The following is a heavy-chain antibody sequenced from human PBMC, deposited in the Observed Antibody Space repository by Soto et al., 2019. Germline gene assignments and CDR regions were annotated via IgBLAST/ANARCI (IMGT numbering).Heavy chain of an antibody. CDR2: IIPIFGTA. D-gene: IGHD2-8*01. CDR1: GGTFSSYA. V-gene: IGHV1-69*01. J-gene: IGHJ6*02. CDR3: ARDSGYCTNGVCYNSPVYYYYGMDV. Sequence: QVQLVQSGAEVKKPGSSVKVSCKASGGTFSSYAISWVRQAPGQGLEWMGGIIPIFGTANYAQKFQGRVTITADESTSTAYMELSSLRSEDTAVYYCARDSGYCTNGVCYNSPVYYYYGMDVWGQGTTVTVSS.